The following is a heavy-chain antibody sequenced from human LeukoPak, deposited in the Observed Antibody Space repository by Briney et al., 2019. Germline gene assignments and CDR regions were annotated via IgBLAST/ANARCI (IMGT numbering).Heavy chain of an antibody. V-gene: IGHV3-15*01. CDR1: GFTLSNAW. D-gene: IGHD3-22*01. J-gene: IGHJ4*02. Sequence: GGSLRLSCAASGFTLSNAWMSGVRQAPGKGLEWVGRIKSKTDGGTTDYAAPVKGRFTISRDDSKNPLYLQMNSLKTEDTAVYYCTTDYDSSGRTYFDYWGQGTLVTVSS. CDR3: TTDYDSSGRTYFDY. CDR2: IKSKTDGGTT.